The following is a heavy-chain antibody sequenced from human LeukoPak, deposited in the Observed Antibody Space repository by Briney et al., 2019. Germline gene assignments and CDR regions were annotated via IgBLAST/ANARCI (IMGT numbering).Heavy chain of an antibody. J-gene: IGHJ6*03. Sequence: ASVKVSCKASGYTFTSYDINWVRQATGQGLEWMGWTNPNSGNTGYAQKFQGRVTITRNTSISTAYMELSSLRSEDTAVYYYARANYYYDSSGYYYYYYYMDVWGKGTTVTVSS. CDR1: GYTFTSYD. V-gene: IGHV1-8*03. CDR2: TNPNSGNT. CDR3: ARANYYYDSSGYYYYYYYMDV. D-gene: IGHD3-22*01.